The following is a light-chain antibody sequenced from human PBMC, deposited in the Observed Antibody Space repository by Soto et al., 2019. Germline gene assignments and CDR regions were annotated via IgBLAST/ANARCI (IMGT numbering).Light chain of an antibody. CDR3: QQYNNWPYIT. CDR1: QSVSGN. J-gene: IGKJ5*01. V-gene: IGKV3-15*01. CDR2: GAS. Sequence: EIVMTQSPATLSVSPGERATLFCRASQSVSGNLAWYQQKPGQAPRLLIFGASTRATGIPASFSGSGSGTECTLTISSLQSEDFAVYYCQQYNNWPYITFGQVTRLEIK.